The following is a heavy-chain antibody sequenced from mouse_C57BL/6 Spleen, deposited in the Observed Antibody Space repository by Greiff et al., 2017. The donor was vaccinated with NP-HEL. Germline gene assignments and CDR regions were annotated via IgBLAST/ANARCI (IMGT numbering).Heavy chain of an antibody. CDR1: GFSLTSYG. CDR3: ARRHLLLRFYYAMDY. J-gene: IGHJ4*01. V-gene: IGHV2-2*01. D-gene: IGHD1-1*01. CDR2: IWSGGST. Sequence: VKLQESGPGLVQPSQSLSITCTVSGFSLTSYGVHWVRQSPGKGLEWLGVIWSGGSTDYNAAFISRLSISKDNSKSQVFFKMNSLQADDTAIYYCARRHLLLRFYYAMDYWGQGTSVTVSS.